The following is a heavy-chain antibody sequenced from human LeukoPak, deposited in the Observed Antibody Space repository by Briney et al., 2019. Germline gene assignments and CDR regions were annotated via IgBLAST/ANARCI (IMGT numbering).Heavy chain of an antibody. CDR2: ISWNSGSI. CDR1: GFTFDDYT. J-gene: IGHJ3*02. Sequence: GGSLRLSCAASGFTFDDYTMHWVRQAPGKGLEWVSGISWNSGSIIYAESVKSRFSTSRDNAKNSLYLQMNSLRAEDTALYYCEKENDFQIWGQGKMVTVSS. D-gene: IGHD3-3*01. CDR3: EKENDFQI. V-gene: IGHV3-9*01.